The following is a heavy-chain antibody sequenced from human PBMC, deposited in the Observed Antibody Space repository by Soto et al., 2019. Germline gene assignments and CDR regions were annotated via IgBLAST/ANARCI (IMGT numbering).Heavy chain of an antibody. CDR1: GFTFSSYA. CDR2: ISGSGGST. Sequence: GGSLRLSCAASGFTFSSYAMSWVRQAHGKGLEWVSAISGSGGSTYYADSVKGRFTISRDNSKNTLYRQMNSLRAEDTAVYYCAKTLSSWPYYYYYGMDVWGQGTTVTVSS. J-gene: IGHJ6*02. V-gene: IGHV3-23*01. D-gene: IGHD6-13*01. CDR3: AKTLSSWPYYYYYGMDV.